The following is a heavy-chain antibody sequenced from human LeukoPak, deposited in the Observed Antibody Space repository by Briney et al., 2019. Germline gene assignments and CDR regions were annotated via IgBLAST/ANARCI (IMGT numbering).Heavy chain of an antibody. Sequence: GGTLRLSCAASGFTFSSHGMNWVRQAPGKGLEWVSGISPSGGITYYTDSVEGRFTISRDNAKNSLFLQMNSLRAEDTAVYYCARDRTTMVRGTTSYYYYMDVWGKGTTVTISS. CDR1: GFTFSSHG. CDR2: ISPSGGIT. V-gene: IGHV3-23*01. D-gene: IGHD3-10*01. J-gene: IGHJ6*03. CDR3: ARDRTTMVRGTTSYYYYMDV.